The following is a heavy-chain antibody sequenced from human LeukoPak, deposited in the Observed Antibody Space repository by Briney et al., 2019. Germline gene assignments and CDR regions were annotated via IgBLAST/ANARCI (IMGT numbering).Heavy chain of an antibody. D-gene: IGHD6-19*01. CDR3: ARGSSGWYGFFDY. J-gene: IGHJ4*02. V-gene: IGHV1-2*04. CDR2: INPNSGGT. Sequence: ASVKVSCKASGYTFTGYYMHWVRQAPGQGLEWMGWINPNSGGTNYAQKFQGWVTMTRDTSISTAYMELSRLRSDDTAVYYCARGSSGWYGFFDYWGQGTLVTVSS. CDR1: GYTFTGYY.